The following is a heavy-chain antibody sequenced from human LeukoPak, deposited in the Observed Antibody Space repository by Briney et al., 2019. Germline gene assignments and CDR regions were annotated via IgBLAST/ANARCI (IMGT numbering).Heavy chain of an antibody. CDR2: IKPDGSEK. CDR1: GFTFSTYW. Sequence: GGSLILSCAASGFTFSTYWMSWVRQAPGKGLQWVVNIKPDGSEKYYVDSVKGRFTISRDNAKNSVDLQMNSLRAEDTAVYYCAKVGGGSSYWYFDLWGRGTLVTVSS. CDR3: AKVGGGSSYWYFDL. V-gene: IGHV3-7*02. D-gene: IGHD3-16*01. J-gene: IGHJ2*01.